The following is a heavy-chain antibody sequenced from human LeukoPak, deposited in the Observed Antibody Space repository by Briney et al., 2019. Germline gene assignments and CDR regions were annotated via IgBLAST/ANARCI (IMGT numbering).Heavy chain of an antibody. CDR1: GGSISSFY. V-gene: IGHV4-59*01. D-gene: IGHD6-19*01. CDR2: IYYRGST. J-gene: IGHJ4*02. CDR3: ARESTVGGTGIDY. Sequence: SETLSLPFTVSGGSISSFYWSWSRPPPGKGLEWIGYIYYRGSTNYSPSLKSRVTISVETSKNQFSLKLSAVTAADTAVYYCARESTVGGTGIDYWGGGTLVTVSS.